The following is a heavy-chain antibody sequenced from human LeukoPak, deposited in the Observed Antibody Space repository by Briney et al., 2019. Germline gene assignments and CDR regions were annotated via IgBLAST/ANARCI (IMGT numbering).Heavy chain of an antibody. CDR2: IYHSGST. J-gene: IGHJ4*02. CDR3: ARVSYYDSSGSFDY. D-gene: IGHD3-22*01. V-gene: IGHV4-38-2*01. CDR1: GYSISSGYY. Sequence: SETPSLTCAVSGYSISSGYYWGWILQPPGKELEWIGSIYHSGSTYYNPSLKSRVTISVDTSKNQFSLKLSSVTAADTAVYYCARVSYYDSSGSFDYWGQGTLVTVSS.